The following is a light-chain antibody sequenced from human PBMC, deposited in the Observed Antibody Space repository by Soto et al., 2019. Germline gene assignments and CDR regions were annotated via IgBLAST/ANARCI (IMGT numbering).Light chain of an antibody. CDR2: GNS. CDR1: SSNIGAGYD. CDR3: QSYDSSLSAHCV. Sequence: QSALTQPPSVSGAPGQRVTISCTGSSSNIGAGYDVHWYQQLPGTAPKLLIYGNSNRPSGVPDRFSGSKSGTSASLAITGLQAEDEADYYCQSYDSSLSAHCVFGGGTKLTVL. V-gene: IGLV1-40*01. J-gene: IGLJ3*02.